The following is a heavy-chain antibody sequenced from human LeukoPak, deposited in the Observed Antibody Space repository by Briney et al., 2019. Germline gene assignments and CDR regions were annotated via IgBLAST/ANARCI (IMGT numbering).Heavy chain of an antibody. Sequence: SETLSLTCAVYGGSFSGYYWSWIRQPPGKGLEWIGEMNHSGSTNYNPSLKSRVTISVDTSKNQFSLRLSSVTAADTAVYYCARSEDTQTYYYYYYMDVWGKGTTVTVSS. CDR3: ARSEDTQTYYYYYYMDV. D-gene: IGHD2-15*01. V-gene: IGHV4-34*01. CDR2: MNHSGST. J-gene: IGHJ6*03. CDR1: GGSFSGYY.